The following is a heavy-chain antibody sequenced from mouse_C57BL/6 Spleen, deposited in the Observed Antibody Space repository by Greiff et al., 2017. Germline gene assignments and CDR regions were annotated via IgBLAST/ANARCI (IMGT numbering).Heavy chain of an antibody. D-gene: IGHD2-4*01. V-gene: IGHV3-5*01. CDR3: ARESYDYYWYFDV. CDR1: GISITTGNYR. Sequence: VQLQQSGPGLVKPSQTVFLTCTVTGISITTGNYRWSWIRQFPGNKLEWIGYIYYSGTITYNPSLTSRTTITRDTPKNQFFLEMNSLTAEDTATYYCARESYDYYWYFDVWGTGTTVTVSS. CDR2: IYYSGTI. J-gene: IGHJ1*03.